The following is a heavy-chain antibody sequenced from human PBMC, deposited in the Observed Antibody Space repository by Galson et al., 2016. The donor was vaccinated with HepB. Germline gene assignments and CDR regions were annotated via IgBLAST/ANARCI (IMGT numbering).Heavy chain of an antibody. J-gene: IGHJ4*02. Sequence: YLRLSCAASGFTFSSYPMNWVRQAPGQGLEWVSSISSSSRYIYYADSVKGRFTISRDNAKNSLYLQMNSLRAEDTAVYYCARDGATFDYWGQGSLVTVSS. D-gene: IGHD3-16*01. CDR2: ISSSSRYI. CDR1: GFTFSSYP. V-gene: IGHV3-21*01. CDR3: ARDGATFDY.